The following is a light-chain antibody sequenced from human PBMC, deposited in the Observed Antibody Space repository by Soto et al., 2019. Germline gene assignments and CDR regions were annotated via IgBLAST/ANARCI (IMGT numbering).Light chain of an antibody. CDR1: NIESKS. CDR3: QVWDTISDHYV. V-gene: IGLV3-21*02. J-gene: IGLJ1*01. CDR2: VDS. Sequence: SYELTQPPSVSVAPGQTASITCGGNNIESKSVHWYQQRPGQAPVLVIYVDSDRPSGIPDRFSASTSGNTAALTISRVEAGDEADYYCQVWDTISDHYVFGAWNQVTVL.